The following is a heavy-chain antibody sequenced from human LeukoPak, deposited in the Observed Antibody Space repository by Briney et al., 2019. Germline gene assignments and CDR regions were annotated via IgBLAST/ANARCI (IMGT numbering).Heavy chain of an antibody. D-gene: IGHD3-10*01. CDR1: GYSISSGTYY. CDR3: ARELSYGSDYMDV. CDR2: ISTSGST. V-gene: IGHV4-61*02. J-gene: IGHJ6*03. Sequence: PSETLSLTCTVSGYSISSGTYYWTWIRQPAGKGLEWIGRISTSGSTNYNPSLKSRVTISLDTSKNQFSLKLSSVTAADTAVYYCARELSYGSDYMDVWGKGTTVTISS.